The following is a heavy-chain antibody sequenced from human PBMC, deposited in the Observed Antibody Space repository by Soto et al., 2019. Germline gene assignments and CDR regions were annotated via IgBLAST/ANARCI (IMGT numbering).Heavy chain of an antibody. V-gene: IGHV1-46*01. J-gene: IGHJ4*02. CDR3: GRDRAGELLRFDY. CDR1: GYTFTSYY. Sequence: QVHLVQSGAEVKKLGASVKVSCKASGYTFTSYYMHWVRQAPGQVLEWRGIINPSGGSTSDAQKFQGRVTMSRDTSTSTVYRELSSLRSEDTAVYYWGRDRAGELLRFDYCGQGPLVTLSS. CDR2: INPSGGST. D-gene: IGHD1-26*01.